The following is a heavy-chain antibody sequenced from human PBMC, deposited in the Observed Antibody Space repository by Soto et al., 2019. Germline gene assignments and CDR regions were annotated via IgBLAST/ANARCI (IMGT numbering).Heavy chain of an antibody. CDR3: AKNYYFDH. CDR2: INVDDSA. J-gene: IGHJ4*02. Sequence: GXPLRLSGAASAFTFSAYPMLWVHQAPGIGLEWVSSINVDDSAYYADSVKGRFTISRANSKSTVFLELSSLRVEDTATFYCAKNYYFDHWGQGTQVTVSS. V-gene: IGHV3-23*01. CDR1: AFTFSAYP.